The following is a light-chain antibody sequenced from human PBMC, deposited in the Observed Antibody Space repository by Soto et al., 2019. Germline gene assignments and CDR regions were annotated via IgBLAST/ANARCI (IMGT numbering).Light chain of an antibody. V-gene: IGLV2-23*01. J-gene: IGLJ1*01. CDR3: FSYAGSITCV. Sequence: SALTQPASVSGSPGQSITISCTGTSSDVGSYNLVSWYQQHPGKAPKVMIYEGSKRPSGVSNRFSGSKSGNTASLTISGLQAEDEADYYCFSYAGSITCVFGTGTKVTVL. CDR2: EGS. CDR1: SSDVGSYNL.